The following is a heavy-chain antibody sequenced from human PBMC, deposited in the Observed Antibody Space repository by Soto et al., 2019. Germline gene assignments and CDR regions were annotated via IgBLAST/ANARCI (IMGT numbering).Heavy chain of an antibody. V-gene: IGHV1-3*01. CDR3: ARFASDYASSWPDY. CDR2: INGGNGDT. D-gene: IGHD6-13*01. Sequence: ASVRFSCKASGYSLTTYALHWVRQAPGQRLEGMGWINGGNGDTRYSQKFQGRVTITRDTSSSTTYMQLSSLRSADTAVDYCARFASDYASSWPDYWG. CDR1: GYSLTTYA. J-gene: IGHJ4*01.